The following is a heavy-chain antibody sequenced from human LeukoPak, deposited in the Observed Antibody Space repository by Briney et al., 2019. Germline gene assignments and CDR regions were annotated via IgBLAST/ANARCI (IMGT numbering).Heavy chain of an antibody. J-gene: IGHJ6*02. V-gene: IGHV4-39*01. Sequence: PSETLSLTCSISGDSTNTYFWGWIRQPPGKGLEWIGSIYYSGSTYYNPSLKSRVIISVDTSKNQFSLKLSSVTAADTAVYYCAGSLNLDYYGMDVWGQGTTVTVSS. CDR2: IYYSGST. CDR1: GDSTNTYF. CDR3: AGSLNLDYYGMDV. D-gene: IGHD2-15*01.